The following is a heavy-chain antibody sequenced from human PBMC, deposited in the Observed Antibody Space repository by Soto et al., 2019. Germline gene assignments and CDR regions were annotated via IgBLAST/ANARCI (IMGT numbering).Heavy chain of an antibody. J-gene: IGHJ3*02. Sequence: ASVKVSCKASGYTFTGYYMHWVRQAPGQGLEWMGWINPNSGGTNYAQKFQGWVTMTRDTSISTAYMELSRLRSDDTAVYYCARGQLVSPRCAFDIWGQGTMVTVSS. CDR3: ARGQLVSPRCAFDI. CDR1: GYTFTGYY. CDR2: INPNSGGT. D-gene: IGHD6-13*01. V-gene: IGHV1-2*04.